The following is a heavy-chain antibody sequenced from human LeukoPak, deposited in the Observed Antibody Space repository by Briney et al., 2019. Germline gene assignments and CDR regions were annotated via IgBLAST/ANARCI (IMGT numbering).Heavy chain of an antibody. CDR2: IYYSGST. Sequence: SETLSLTCTVSGGSISSSSYYWGWIRQPPGKGLEWIGSIYYSGSTYYNPSLKSRVTISVDTSKNQFSLKLSSVTAADTAVYYCARPVPDSGSYAYWGQGTLVTVSS. V-gene: IGHV4-39*01. J-gene: IGHJ4*02. CDR1: GGSISSSSYY. CDR3: ARPVPDSGSYAY. D-gene: IGHD3-10*01.